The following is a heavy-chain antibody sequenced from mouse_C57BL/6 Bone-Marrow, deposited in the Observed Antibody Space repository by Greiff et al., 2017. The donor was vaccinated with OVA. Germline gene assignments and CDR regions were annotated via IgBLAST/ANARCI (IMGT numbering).Heavy chain of an antibody. Sequence: EVQLQESGPGLVKPSQSLSLTCSVPGYSITSGYYWNWIRQFPGNKLEWMGFISYDGSNNYNQSLKNRTTITRDTSKNQLLLKLNTVTTEDTATYDCARARMVTTFRYFCYWGQGTTLTFSS. J-gene: IGHJ2*01. CDR3: ARARMVTTFRYFCY. V-gene: IGHV3-6*01. D-gene: IGHD2-2*01. CDR1: GYSITSGYY. CDR2: ISYDGSN.